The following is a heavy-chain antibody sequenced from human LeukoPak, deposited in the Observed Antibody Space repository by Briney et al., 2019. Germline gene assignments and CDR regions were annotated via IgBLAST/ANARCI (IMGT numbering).Heavy chain of an antibody. J-gene: IGHJ4*02. CDR1: GFTLSNAW. Sequence: GGSLRLSCAASGFTLSNAWMSWVRQAPGKGLEWVGRIKSKTDGGTTDYAAPVKGRFTISRDDSKNTLYLQMNSLKTEDTAVYYCTTDLTVLLWFGESPPGDYWGQGTLVTVSP. CDR2: IKSKTDGGTT. D-gene: IGHD3-10*01. CDR3: TTDLTVLLWFGESPPGDY. V-gene: IGHV3-15*01.